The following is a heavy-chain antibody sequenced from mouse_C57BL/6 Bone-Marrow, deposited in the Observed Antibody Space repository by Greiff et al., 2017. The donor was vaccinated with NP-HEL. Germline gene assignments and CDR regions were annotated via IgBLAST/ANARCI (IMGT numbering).Heavy chain of an antibody. CDR1: GYTFTSYW. D-gene: IGHD1-1*01. Sequence: QVQLQQPGAELVKPGASVKLSCKASGYTFTSYWMHWVKQRPGQGLEWIGMIHPNSGSTNYNEKFKSKATLTVDKSSSTAYMQLSSLTSEDSAVYYWARGYYYGSSWPYAMDYWGQGTSVTVSS. J-gene: IGHJ4*01. V-gene: IGHV1-64*01. CDR2: IHPNSGST. CDR3: ARGYYYGSSWPYAMDY.